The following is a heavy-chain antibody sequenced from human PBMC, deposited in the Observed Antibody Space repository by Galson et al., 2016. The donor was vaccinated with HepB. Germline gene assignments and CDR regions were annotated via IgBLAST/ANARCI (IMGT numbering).Heavy chain of an antibody. D-gene: IGHD2-15*01. CDR2: ISGGGGST. J-gene: IGHJ1*01. Sequence: SLRLSCAASGFTFSSYAMSWVRQAPGKGLEWVSLISGGGGSTYYADSVKGRFTISRDSSKKTLFLQMNSLRAEDTAVYYCVRESGCSGGTCHADSYFPPWGQGTLVTVSP. V-gene: IGHV3-23*01. CDR3: VRESGCSGGTCHADSYFPP. CDR1: GFTFSSYA.